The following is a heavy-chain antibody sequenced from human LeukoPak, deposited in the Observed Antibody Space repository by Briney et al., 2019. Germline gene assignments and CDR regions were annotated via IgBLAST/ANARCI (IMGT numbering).Heavy chain of an antibody. D-gene: IGHD1-26*01. J-gene: IGHJ4*02. V-gene: IGHV1-18*01. Sequence: ASVKVSCKASGYTFTSYGISWVRQAPGQGLEWMGWISAYNGNTNYAQKLQGRVTMTRDTSTSTVYMELSSLRSEDTAVYYCAISPASSGSYFGYWGQGTLVTVSS. CDR2: ISAYNGNT. CDR3: AISPASSGSYFGY. CDR1: GYTFTSYG.